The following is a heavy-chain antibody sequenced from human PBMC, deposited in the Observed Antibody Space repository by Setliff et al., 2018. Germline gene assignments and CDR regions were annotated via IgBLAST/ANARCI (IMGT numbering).Heavy chain of an antibody. J-gene: IGHJ6*03. Sequence: SETLSLTCTVSGDSISSRRNYWGWFRQPAGKELEWLGQIYASWSTNYNSSPTSRVTISLDTSKNQCSLSLTSVTAEDTAVYYCAGMSGFQYIDVWDKGTTVTVSS. D-gene: IGHD3-3*01. V-gene: IGHV4-61*09. CDR2: IYASWST. CDR1: GDSISSRRNY. CDR3: AGMSGFQYIDV.